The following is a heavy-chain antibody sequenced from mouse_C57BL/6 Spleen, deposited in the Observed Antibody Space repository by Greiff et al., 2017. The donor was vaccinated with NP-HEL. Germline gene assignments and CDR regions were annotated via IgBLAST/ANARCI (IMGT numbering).Heavy chain of an antibody. CDR2: IHPNSGST. CDR3: ASSYGYDEENY. V-gene: IGHV1-64*01. J-gene: IGHJ2*01. CDR1: GYTFTSYW. D-gene: IGHD2-2*01. Sequence: QVQLQQPGAELVKPGASVKLSCKASGYTFTSYWMHWVKQRPGQGLEWIGMIHPNSGSTNYNEKFKSKATLTVDKSSSTAYMQLSSLTSKYSAVYYCASSYGYDEENYWGQGTTLTVSS.